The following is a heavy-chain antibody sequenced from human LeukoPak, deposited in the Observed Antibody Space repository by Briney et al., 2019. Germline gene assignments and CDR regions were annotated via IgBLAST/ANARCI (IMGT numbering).Heavy chain of an antibody. Sequence: KTSETLSLTCTVSGGSISSYYWSWIQQPPGKGLEWIGYIYYSGSTNYNPSLKSRVTISVDTSKNQFSLKLSSVTAADTAVYYCARHGSYYDFWSGYYYYFDYWGQGTLVTVSS. CDR3: ARHGSYYDFWSGYYYYFDY. D-gene: IGHD3-3*01. CDR2: IYYSGST. CDR1: GGSISSYY. V-gene: IGHV4-59*08. J-gene: IGHJ4*02.